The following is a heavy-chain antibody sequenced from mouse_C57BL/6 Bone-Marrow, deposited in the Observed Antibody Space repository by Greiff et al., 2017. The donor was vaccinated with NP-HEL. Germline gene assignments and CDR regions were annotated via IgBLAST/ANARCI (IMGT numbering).Heavy chain of an antibody. CDR2: IYPRSGNT. J-gene: IGHJ2*01. CDR1: GYTFTSYG. V-gene: IGHV1-81*01. CDR3: ARANWDVVFDY. Sequence: QVQLKESGAELARPGASVKLSCKASGYTFTSYGISWVKQRTGQGLEWIGEIYPRSGNTYYNEKFKGKATLTADKSSSTAYMELRSLTSEDSAVYFCARANWDVVFDYWGQGTTLTVSS. D-gene: IGHD4-1*01.